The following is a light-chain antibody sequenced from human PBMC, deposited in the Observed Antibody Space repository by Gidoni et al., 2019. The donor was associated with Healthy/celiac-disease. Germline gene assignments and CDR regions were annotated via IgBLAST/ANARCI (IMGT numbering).Light chain of an antibody. V-gene: IGKV1-5*01. CDR3: QQYNSYSYT. CDR1: QSISSL. Sequence: IQLTQSPSTLSASVGDRVTITCRASQSISSLLAWYQQKPGKAPKLLIYDASSLESGVPSRFSGSGSGTEFTLTISSLQPDDFATYYCQQYNSYSYTFGQGTKLEIK. J-gene: IGKJ2*01. CDR2: DAS.